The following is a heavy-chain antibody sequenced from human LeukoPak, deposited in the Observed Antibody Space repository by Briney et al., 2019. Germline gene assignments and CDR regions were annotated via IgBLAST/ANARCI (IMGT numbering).Heavy chain of an antibody. D-gene: IGHD2-2*01. Sequence: SETLSLTCSVSGYSSTSGHYWGWIRQPPGKGLEWIANIYHTGSAHYNPSLKSRVTISVDTSKNQFSLKLSSVTAADTAVYYYARYCTSTTCILRGFDYWGQGTLVTVSS. CDR3: ARYCTSTTCILRGFDY. V-gene: IGHV4-38-2*01. J-gene: IGHJ4*02. CDR2: IYHTGSA. CDR1: GYSSTSGHY.